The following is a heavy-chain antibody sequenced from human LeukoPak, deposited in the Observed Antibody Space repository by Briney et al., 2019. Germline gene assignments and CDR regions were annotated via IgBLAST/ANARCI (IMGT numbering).Heavy chain of an antibody. CDR1: GGSISSSSYY. J-gene: IGHJ4*02. CDR2: IYYSGST. V-gene: IGHV4-39*01. CDR3: ARLGATAPPDED. Sequence: KTSETLSLTCTVSGGSISSSSYYWGWIRQPPGKGLEWIGSIYYSGSTYYNPSLKSRVTISVDTSKNQFSLKLSSVTAADTAVYYCARLGATAPPDEDWGQGTLVTVSS. D-gene: IGHD1-26*01.